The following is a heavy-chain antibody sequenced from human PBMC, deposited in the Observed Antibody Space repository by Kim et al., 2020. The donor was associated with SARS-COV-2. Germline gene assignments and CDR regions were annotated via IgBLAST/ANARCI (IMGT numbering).Heavy chain of an antibody. J-gene: IGHJ5*02. CDR2: TFYSGTT. CDR3: AVYSRWPGWFDP. Sequence: SETLSLTCTVSGGSLSRSNVYWGWIRQPPGKGLEWIGITFYSGTTNYNPSLKSRVTVSADTYKNQFSLRLSTVTSADTAEYYCAVYSRWPGWFDPWGQGT. CDR1: GGSLSRSNVY. D-gene: IGHD6-13*01. V-gene: IGHV4-39*01.